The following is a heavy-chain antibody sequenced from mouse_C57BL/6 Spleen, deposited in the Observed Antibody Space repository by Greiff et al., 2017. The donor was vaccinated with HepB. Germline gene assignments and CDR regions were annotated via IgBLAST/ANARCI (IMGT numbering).Heavy chain of an antibody. D-gene: IGHD1-1*01. CDR1: GYAFSSYW. CDR3: FRGDYYGSSYGFAY. Sequence: QVQLQQPGAELVKPGASVKISCKASGYAFSSYWMNWVKQRPGKGLEWIGQIYPGDGDTNYNGKVKGKATMTADKSSSTANMQLSSLTSEDAAVYFFFRGDYYGSSYGFAYWGQGTLVTVSA. CDR2: IYPGDGDT. V-gene: IGHV1-80*01. J-gene: IGHJ3*01.